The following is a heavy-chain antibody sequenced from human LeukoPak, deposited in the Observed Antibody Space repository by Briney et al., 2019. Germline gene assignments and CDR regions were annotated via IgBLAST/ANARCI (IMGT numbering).Heavy chain of an antibody. CDR3: ARLRHSGYVSYLFDAFDI. Sequence: GASVKVSCKASGYTFTGYYMHWVRQAPRQGLEWMGWINPNSGGTNYAQKFQGRVTMTRDTSISTAYMELSRLRSDDTAVYYCARLRHSGYVSYLFDAFDIWGQGTMVTVSS. D-gene: IGHD5-12*01. CDR2: INPNSGGT. CDR1: GYTFTGYY. J-gene: IGHJ3*02. V-gene: IGHV1-2*02.